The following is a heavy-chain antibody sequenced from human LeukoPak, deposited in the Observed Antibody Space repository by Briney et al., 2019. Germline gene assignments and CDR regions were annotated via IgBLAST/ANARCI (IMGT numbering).Heavy chain of an antibody. Sequence: ASVKVSCKASGYTFTGYYMHWVRQAPGQGLEWMGWINPNSGGTNYAQKFQGRVTMTRDTSISTAYMELSRLRSDDTAVYYCARGGVEWELLRNWFDPWGQGTLVTVSS. D-gene: IGHD1-26*01. CDR2: INPNSGGT. CDR3: ARGGVEWELLRNWFDP. CDR1: GYTFTGYY. J-gene: IGHJ5*02. V-gene: IGHV1-2*02.